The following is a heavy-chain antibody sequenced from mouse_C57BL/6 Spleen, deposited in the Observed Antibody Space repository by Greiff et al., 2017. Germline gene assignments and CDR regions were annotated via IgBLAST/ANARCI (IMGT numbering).Heavy chain of an antibody. J-gene: IGHJ2*01. CDR2: IDPSDSYT. V-gene: IGHV1-69*01. Sequence: QVQLQQPGAELVMPGASVKLSCKASGYTFTSYWMHWVKQRPGQGLAWIGEIDPSDSYTNYNQKFKGKSTLTVAKSSSTAYMPLSSLTSEDSAVDYSAKGGSNYGGWFDYGGQGTTLTVSS. D-gene: IGHD2-5*01. CDR3: AKGGSNYGGWFDY. CDR1: GYTFTSYW.